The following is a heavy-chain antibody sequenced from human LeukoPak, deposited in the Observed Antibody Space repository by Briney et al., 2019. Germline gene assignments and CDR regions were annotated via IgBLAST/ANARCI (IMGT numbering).Heavy chain of an antibody. D-gene: IGHD6-13*01. Sequence: PGRSLRLSCAASGFTFSSYGMLWARQARGKGLEWVAVIWYDGSNKYYADSVKGRFTISRDNSKNTLYLQMNSLRADDTAVYYCARDHHLVSWYYLEFDYWGQGTLVTVSS. CDR2: IWYDGSNK. V-gene: IGHV3-33*01. J-gene: IGHJ4*02. CDR1: GFTFSSYG. CDR3: ARDHHLVSWYYLEFDY.